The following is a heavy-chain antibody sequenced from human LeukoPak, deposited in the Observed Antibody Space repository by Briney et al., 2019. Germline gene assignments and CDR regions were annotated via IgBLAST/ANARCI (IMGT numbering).Heavy chain of an antibody. V-gene: IGHV4-59*01. CDR2: MHYTGNT. J-gene: IGHJ6*02. D-gene: IGHD5/OR15-5a*01. CDR1: GGSISSDY. Sequence: SETLSLTCSVSGGSISSDYWAWIRQPPRKGLEWIGYMHYTGNTNYNPSLKSRVTISLATSKNQFSLKLSSVSAADTAVYYCARVSVVYGMDVWGRGTTVTVSS. CDR3: ARVSVVYGMDV.